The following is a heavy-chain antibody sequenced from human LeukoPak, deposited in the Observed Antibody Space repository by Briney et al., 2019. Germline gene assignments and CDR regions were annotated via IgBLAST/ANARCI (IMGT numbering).Heavy chain of an antibody. CDR1: GGSISSYY. V-gene: IGHV4-34*01. CDR3: ARLRSRLQPNMDV. D-gene: IGHD1-1*01. J-gene: IGHJ6*03. Sequence: SETLSLTCTVSGGSISSYYWSWIRQPPGKGLEWIGEINHSGSTNYNPSLKSRVTISVDTSKNQFSLKLSSVTAADTAAYYCARLRSRLQPNMDVWGKGTTVTISS. CDR2: INHSGST.